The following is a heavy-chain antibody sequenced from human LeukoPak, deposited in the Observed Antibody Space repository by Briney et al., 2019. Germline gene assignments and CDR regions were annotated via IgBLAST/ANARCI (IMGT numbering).Heavy chain of an antibody. Sequence: PSETLSLTCTVSGGSLSSYYWSWIRQPAGKGLEWIGRIYTSGSTNYNPSLKSRVTISVDKSKNQFSLKLSSVTAADTAVYYCAREFGRGRYSSSWYGGVFYFDYWGQGTLVTVSS. D-gene: IGHD6-13*01. CDR1: GGSLSSYY. J-gene: IGHJ4*02. V-gene: IGHV4-4*07. CDR3: AREFGRGRYSSSWYGGVFYFDY. CDR2: IYTSGST.